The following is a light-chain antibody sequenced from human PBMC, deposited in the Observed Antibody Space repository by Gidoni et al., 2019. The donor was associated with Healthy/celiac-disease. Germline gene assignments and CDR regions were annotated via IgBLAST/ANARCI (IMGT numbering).Light chain of an antibody. Sequence: DIVMTQSPDSLAVSLGERATINCKSSQSVLYSSNNKNYLAWYQQKPGQPPKLLIYWASTRESGVPDRLSGSGSGTDFTLTISSLQAEDVAVYYCQQYYSTPQWTFGQGTKVEIK. CDR3: QQYYSTPQWT. J-gene: IGKJ1*01. CDR1: QSVLYSSNNKNY. V-gene: IGKV4-1*01. CDR2: WAS.